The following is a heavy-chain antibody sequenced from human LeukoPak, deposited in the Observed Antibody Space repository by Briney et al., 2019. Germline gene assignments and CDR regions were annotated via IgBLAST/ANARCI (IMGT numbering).Heavy chain of an antibody. CDR3: ATGYCSGGSCYPNRYYYGMDV. CDR2: IIPIFGTA. Sequence: SVKVSCKASGGTFSSYAISWVRQAPGQGLEWMGGIIPIFGTANYAQKFQGRVTITADESTSTAYMELSSLRSEDTAVYYCATGYCSGGSCYPNRYYYGMDVWGQGTTVTVSS. CDR1: GGTFSSYA. V-gene: IGHV1-69*13. D-gene: IGHD2-15*01. J-gene: IGHJ6*02.